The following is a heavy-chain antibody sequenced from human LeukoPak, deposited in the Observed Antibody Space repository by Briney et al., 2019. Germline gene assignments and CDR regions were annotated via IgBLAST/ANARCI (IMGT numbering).Heavy chain of an antibody. CDR3: ARGGSPGYNYNAFDV. D-gene: IGHD3-9*01. J-gene: IGHJ3*01. CDR1: GFIVSSNY. V-gene: IGHV3-53*01. Sequence: GGSLRLSCAASGFIVSSNYMNWVRQAPGKGLEWVSVIYTGGNTYYADSVKGRFTISRDNAKNSLYLQMNSLRAEDTAVFYCARGGSPGYNYNAFDVWGQGTMVTVSS. CDR2: IYTGGNT.